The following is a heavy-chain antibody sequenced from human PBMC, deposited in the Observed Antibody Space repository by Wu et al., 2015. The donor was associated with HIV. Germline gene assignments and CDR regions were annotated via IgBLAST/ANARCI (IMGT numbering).Heavy chain of an antibody. Sequence: QVRLVQSGAEVKKPGASVKVSCGTSGYTFGNYYIHWLRQAPGQGLEWMAWINPSGGSTIYSENFEGRITVTRDTSTKTVYMELDSLTSGDTAVYYCARDATPITTEFDYVGPGNADHRLL. D-gene: IGHD4-11*01. V-gene: IGHV1-2*02. J-gene: IGHJ4*02. CDR3: ARDATPITTEFDY. CDR1: GYTFGNYY. CDR2: INPSGGST.